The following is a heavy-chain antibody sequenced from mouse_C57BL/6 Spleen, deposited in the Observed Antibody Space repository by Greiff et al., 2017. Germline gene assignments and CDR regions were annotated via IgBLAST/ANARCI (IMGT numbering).Heavy chain of an antibody. CDR1: GFNIKDDY. V-gene: IGHV14-4*01. CDR2: IDPENGDT. Sequence: EVQLQQSGAELVRPGASVKLSCTASGFNIKDDYMHWVKQRPEQGLEWIGWIDPENGDTEYASKFQGKATITADTSSNTAYLQLSSLTSEDTAVYYCTKTTMVTTNAMDYWGQGTSVTVSS. CDR3: TKTTMVTTNAMDY. D-gene: IGHD2-2*01. J-gene: IGHJ4*01.